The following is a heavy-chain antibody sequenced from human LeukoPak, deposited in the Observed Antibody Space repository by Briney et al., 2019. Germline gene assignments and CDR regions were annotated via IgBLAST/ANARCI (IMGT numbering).Heavy chain of an antibody. D-gene: IGHD1-26*01. Sequence: GGSLRLSCAASGFTFSSYSMNWVRQAPGKGLEWVSSISSSSSYIYYADSVKGRFTISRDNAKNSLYLQMNSLRAEDTAVYCCARDPTSGRDYYYYGMDVWGQGTTVTVSS. V-gene: IGHV3-21*04. CDR2: ISSSSSYI. J-gene: IGHJ6*02. CDR3: ARDPTSGRDYYYYGMDV. CDR1: GFTFSSYS.